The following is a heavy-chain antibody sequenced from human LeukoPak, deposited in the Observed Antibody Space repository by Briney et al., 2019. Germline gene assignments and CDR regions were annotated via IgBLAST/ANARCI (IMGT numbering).Heavy chain of an antibody. CDR1: GFTFSDYY. D-gene: IGHD3-3*01. V-gene: IGHV3-11*01. CDR3: AREKVLRFLEWLSPYGMDV. CDR2: ISSSGSTI. Sequence: GGSLGLSCAASGFTFSDYYMSWIRQAPGKGLEWVSYISSSGSTIYYADSVKGRFTISRDNAKNSLYLQMNSLRAEDTAVYYCAREKVLRFLEWLSPYGMDVWGQGTTVTVSS. J-gene: IGHJ6*02.